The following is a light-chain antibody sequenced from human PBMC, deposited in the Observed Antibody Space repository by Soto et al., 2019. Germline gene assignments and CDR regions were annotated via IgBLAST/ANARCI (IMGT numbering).Light chain of an antibody. J-gene: IGKJ1*01. V-gene: IGKV3-20*01. Sequence: IVMTQSPATLSVSPGERATFSCRASQNIYSNIAWYQQRPGQAPRLLIYDASYRATGIPARFSGSGSGTDFTLTISRLEPEDFTVYHCQQYGSSPRTFGQGTKVDIK. CDR3: QQYGSSPRT. CDR2: DAS. CDR1: QNIYSN.